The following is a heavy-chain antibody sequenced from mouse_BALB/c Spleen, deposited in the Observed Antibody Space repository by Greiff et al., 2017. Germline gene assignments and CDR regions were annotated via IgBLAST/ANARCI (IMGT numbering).Heavy chain of an antibody. Sequence: DVKLVESGGGLVQPGGSRKLSCAASGFTFSSFGMHWVRQAPEKGLEWVAYISSGSSTIYYADTVKGRFTISRDNPKNTLFLQMTSLRSEDTAMYYCARFNWDYAMDYWGQGTSVTVSS. CDR2: ISSGSSTI. J-gene: IGHJ4*01. CDR1: GFTFSSFG. V-gene: IGHV5-17*02. CDR3: ARFNWDYAMDY. D-gene: IGHD4-1*02.